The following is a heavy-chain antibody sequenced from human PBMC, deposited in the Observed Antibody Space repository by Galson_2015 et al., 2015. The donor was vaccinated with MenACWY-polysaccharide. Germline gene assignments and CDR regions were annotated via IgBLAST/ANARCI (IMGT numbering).Heavy chain of an antibody. CDR3: ARDPRGARSSYFDY. CDR1: GFTFSDYY. CDR2: ISSSGTNI. V-gene: IGHV3-11*01. Sequence: SLRLSCAASGFTFSDYYMHWIRQAPGKGLEWVSYISSSGTNIYYADSVRGRFIISRDSAKNSLHLQMNSLRAEDTAVYYCARDPRGARSSYFDYWGQGTTVTVSS. D-gene: IGHD3-10*01. J-gene: IGHJ4*03.